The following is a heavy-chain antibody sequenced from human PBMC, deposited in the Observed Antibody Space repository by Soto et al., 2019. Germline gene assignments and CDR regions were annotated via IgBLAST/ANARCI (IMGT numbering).Heavy chain of an antibody. D-gene: IGHD3-16*01. Sequence: PGGCLRLSCVASGFIFRRSTMTWVRQTQAKGLEWGSSITSSRRNIYYADSVKTRFTSSRDNAENSLSLQMNSLRPDDTGAYLCVRDGPQRLGEFVSWGQRTLVTVSS. CDR2: ITSSRRNI. J-gene: IGHJ4*02. CDR1: GFIFRRST. CDR3: VRDGPQRLGEFVS. V-gene: IGHV3-21*03.